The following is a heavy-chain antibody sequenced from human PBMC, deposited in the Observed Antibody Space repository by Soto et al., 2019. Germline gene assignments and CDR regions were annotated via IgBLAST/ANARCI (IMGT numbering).Heavy chain of an antibody. Sequence: GGPLRLSCAASGFTFSSYSMNWVRQAPGKGLEWVSYISSSSSTIYYADSVKGRFTISRDNAKNSLYLQMNSPRAEDTAVYYCTTDLLRYCSGGSCYSTQNFDYWGQGTLVTVSS. V-gene: IGHV3-48*01. CDR2: ISSSSSTI. J-gene: IGHJ4*02. D-gene: IGHD2-15*01. CDR1: GFTFSSYS. CDR3: TTDLLRYCSGGSCYSTQNFDY.